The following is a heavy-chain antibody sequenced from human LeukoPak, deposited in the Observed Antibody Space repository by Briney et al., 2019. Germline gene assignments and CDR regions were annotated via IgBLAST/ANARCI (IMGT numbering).Heavy chain of an antibody. CDR1: GGSISSSSYY. D-gene: IGHD3-16*01. J-gene: IGHJ6*03. Sequence: SETLSLTCTVSGGSISSSSYYWSWIRQPAGKGLEWIGRIYTSGSTNYNPSLKSRVTISVDTSKNQFSLKLSSVTAADTAVYYCARAVYDYYYYYMDVWGKGTTVTISS. CDR3: ARAVYDYYYYYMDV. V-gene: IGHV4-61*02. CDR2: IYTSGST.